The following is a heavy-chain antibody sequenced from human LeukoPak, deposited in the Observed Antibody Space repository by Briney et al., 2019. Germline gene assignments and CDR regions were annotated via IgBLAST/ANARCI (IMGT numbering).Heavy chain of an antibody. D-gene: IGHD3-22*01. CDR1: GFTFSSYS. J-gene: IGHJ4*02. CDR2: ISYDGSNK. Sequence: GGSLRLSCAASGFTFSSYSMNWVRQAPGKGLEWVAVISYDGSNKYYADSVKGRFTISRDNSKNTLYLQMNSLRAEDTAVYYCARVYTYYYELDYWGQGTLVTVSS. CDR3: ARVYTYYYELDY. V-gene: IGHV3-30*03.